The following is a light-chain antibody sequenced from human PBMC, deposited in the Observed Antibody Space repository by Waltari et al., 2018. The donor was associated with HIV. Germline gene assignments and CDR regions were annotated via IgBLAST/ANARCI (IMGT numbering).Light chain of an antibody. J-gene: IGLJ2*01. CDR2: GNS. CDR3: QSYDSNLSGSV. Sequence: HSVLTQPPSVSGAPGQTVTISCTGSSSNIGAYYDLHWYPQLPGTAPRLLIHGNSYRPSGVPDRFSGSRSGTSASLAITGLQAEDEADYYCQSYDSNLSGSVFGGGTKLTVL. V-gene: IGLV1-40*01. CDR1: SSNIGAYYD.